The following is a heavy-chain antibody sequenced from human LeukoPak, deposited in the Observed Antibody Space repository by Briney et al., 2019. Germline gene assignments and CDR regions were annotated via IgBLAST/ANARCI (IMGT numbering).Heavy chain of an antibody. J-gene: IGHJ6*03. CDR3: ARGGRGRYSYYYYYMDV. CDR2: VSNDGSNK. Sequence: PGGSLRLSCAASGFTFSSYAVHWVRQAPGKGLEWVAAVSNDGSNKYYVDSVKGRFTISRDNPRDTLSLLMNSLRPEDTAVYYCARGGRGRYSYYYYYMDVWGEGTTVTVSS. V-gene: IGHV3-30*04. CDR1: GFTFSSYA.